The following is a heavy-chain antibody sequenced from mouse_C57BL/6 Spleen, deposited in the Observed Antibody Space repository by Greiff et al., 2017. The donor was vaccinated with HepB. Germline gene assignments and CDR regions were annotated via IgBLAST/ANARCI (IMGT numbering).Heavy chain of an antibody. D-gene: IGHD1-1*01. V-gene: IGHV5-17*01. CDR2: ISSGSSTI. CDR3: ATSYYGSSYDYAMDY. CDR1: GFTFSDYG. J-gene: IGHJ4*01. Sequence: EVKLVESGGGLVKPGGSLKLSCAASGFTFSDYGMHWVRQAPEKGLEWVAYISSGSSTIYYADTVKGRFTISRDNAKNTLFLQMTSLRAEDTAMYYCATSYYGSSYDYAMDYWGQGTSVTVSS.